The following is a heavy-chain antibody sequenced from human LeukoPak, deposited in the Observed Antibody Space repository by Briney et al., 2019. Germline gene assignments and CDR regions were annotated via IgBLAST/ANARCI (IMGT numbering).Heavy chain of an antibody. CDR2: ISGSGGST. CDR3: ARASLYSYYYYYGMDV. CDR1: GFTFSSYA. Sequence: GGSLRLSCAASGFTFSSYAMSWVRQAPGKGLEWVSAISGSGGSTYYADSVKGRFTISRDNSKNTLYLQMNSLRAEDTAVYYCARASLYSYYYYYGMDVWGQGTTVTVSS. J-gene: IGHJ6*02. V-gene: IGHV3-23*01. D-gene: IGHD5-12*01.